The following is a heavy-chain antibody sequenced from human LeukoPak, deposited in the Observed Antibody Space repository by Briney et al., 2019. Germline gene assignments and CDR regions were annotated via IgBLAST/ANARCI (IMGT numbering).Heavy chain of an antibody. J-gene: IGHJ5*02. V-gene: IGHV1-46*01. CDR3: ASDRTVAAAGMGNWFDP. CDR1: GDTFSSYY. Sequence: ASVKVSCKASGDTFSSYYMHWVRQAPGQGLEWMGIINPSGGSTTYAQKFQGRVTMTRDTSTSTVYMELSSLRSEDTAVYYCASDRTVAAAGMGNWFDPWGQGTLVTVSS. D-gene: IGHD6-13*01. CDR2: INPSGGST.